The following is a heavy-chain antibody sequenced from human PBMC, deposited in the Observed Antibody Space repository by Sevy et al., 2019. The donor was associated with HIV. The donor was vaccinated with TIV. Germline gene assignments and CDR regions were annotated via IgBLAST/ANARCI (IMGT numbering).Heavy chain of an antibody. Sequence: ASVKVSCKAPGYTFTSYGISWVRQAPGQGLEWMGWISAYNGNTNYAQKLQGRVTMTTNTSTSTAYMELRSLRSDDTAVYYCARGGGGLTLHYYYGMDVWGQGTTVTVSS. CDR3: ARGGGGLTLHYYYGMDV. V-gene: IGHV1-18*01. D-gene: IGHD3-9*01. CDR2: ISAYNGNT. J-gene: IGHJ6*02. CDR1: GYTFTSYG.